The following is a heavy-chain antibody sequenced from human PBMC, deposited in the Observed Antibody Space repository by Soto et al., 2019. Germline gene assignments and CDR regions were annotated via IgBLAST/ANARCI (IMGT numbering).Heavy chain of an antibody. CDR1: GGSVSGYY. Sequence: ASETLSLTCAVYGGSVSGYYWSWLRQPPGKGLEWIGYIYYSGSTNYNPSLKSRVTISVDTSKNQFSLKLSSVTAADTAVYYCARDLGIVVVDTGAFDIWGQGTMVTVSS. CDR3: ARDLGIVVVDTGAFDI. J-gene: IGHJ3*02. CDR2: IYYSGST. D-gene: IGHD6-19*01. V-gene: IGHV4-59*02.